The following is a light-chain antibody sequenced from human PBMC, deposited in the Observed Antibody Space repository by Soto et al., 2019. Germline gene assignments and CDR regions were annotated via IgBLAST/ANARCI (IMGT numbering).Light chain of an antibody. V-gene: IGKV3D-20*02. CDR1: QSVSSSY. J-gene: IGKJ5*01. CDR3: QQYNDWPTIT. Sequence: EIVLTQSPGTLSLSPGERATLSCRASQSVSSSYLAWYQQKPGQAPRLLIYDASSRATGIPDRFSGSGSGTEFTLTISNLQSEDSAVYYCQQYNDWPTITFGQGTRLETK. CDR2: DAS.